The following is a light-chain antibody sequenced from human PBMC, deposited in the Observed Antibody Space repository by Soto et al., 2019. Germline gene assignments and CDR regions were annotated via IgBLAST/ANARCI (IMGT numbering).Light chain of an antibody. J-gene: IGKJ5*01. CDR2: GTS. Sequence: PGDRATLSCRASQNLKNNLAWYQQKPGQGPRLLIFGTSTRATGIPARFSGSGSGTLFTLTITSLQSEDFAVYYCQQYNNWPLITFGRGTRLEIK. CDR3: QQYNNWPLIT. CDR1: QNLKNN. V-gene: IGKV3-15*01.